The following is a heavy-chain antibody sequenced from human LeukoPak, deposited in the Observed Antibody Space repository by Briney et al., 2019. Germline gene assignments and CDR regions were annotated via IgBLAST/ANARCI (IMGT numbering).Heavy chain of an antibody. V-gene: IGHV3-30*18. CDR1: GFTFSSYW. CDR2: ISYDGSNK. Sequence: GGSLRLSCAASGFTFSSYWMHWVRQAPGKGLEWVAVISYDGSNKYYADSVKGRFTISRDNSKNTLYLQMNSLRAEDTAVYYCAKESTTVTHYAFDIWGQGTMVTVSS. CDR3: AKESTTVTHYAFDI. D-gene: IGHD4-17*01. J-gene: IGHJ3*02.